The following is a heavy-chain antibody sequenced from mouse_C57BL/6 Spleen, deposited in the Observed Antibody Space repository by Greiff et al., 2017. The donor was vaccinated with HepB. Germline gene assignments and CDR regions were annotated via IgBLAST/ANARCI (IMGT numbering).Heavy chain of an antibody. CDR3: ASDYYGSLDY. CDR2: IYPGDGDT. J-gene: IGHJ2*01. CDR1: GYAFSSSW. D-gene: IGHD1-1*01. Sequence: VQGVESGPELVKPGASVKISCKASGYAFSSSWMNWVKQRPGKGLEWIGRIYPGDGDTNYNGKFKGKATLTADKSSSTAYMQLSSLTSEDSAVYFCASDYYGSLDYWGQGTTLTVSS. V-gene: IGHV1-82*01.